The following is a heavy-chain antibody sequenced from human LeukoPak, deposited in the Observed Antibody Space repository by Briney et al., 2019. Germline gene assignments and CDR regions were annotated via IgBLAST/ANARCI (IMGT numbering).Heavy chain of an antibody. Sequence: GGSLRLSCAASGFTFSSYAIHWVRQAPGKGLEWVAVISFDGVNTFYADSVKGRFTISRDNSNNTVYLQMNNLRPEDTAVFYCARGQGYESYYYMDVWGKGTTVSVSS. CDR1: GFTFSSYA. CDR3: ARGQGYESYYYMDV. D-gene: IGHD2-2*01. J-gene: IGHJ6*03. V-gene: IGHV3-30*04. CDR2: ISFDGVNT.